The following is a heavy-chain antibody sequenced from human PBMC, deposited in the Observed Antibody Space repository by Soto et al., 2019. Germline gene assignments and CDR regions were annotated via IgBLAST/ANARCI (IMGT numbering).Heavy chain of an antibody. V-gene: IGHV3-64*01. Sequence: GGSLRLSCAASGFTFSSYDMNWVRQAPGKGLEYVSAISSNGCNTKYSQKFQGRVTITRDTSASTAYMELSSLRSEDTAVYYCARAPYYYGMDVWGQGTTVTVSS. J-gene: IGHJ6*02. CDR2: ISSNGCNT. CDR3: ARAPYYYGMDV. CDR1: GFTFSSYD.